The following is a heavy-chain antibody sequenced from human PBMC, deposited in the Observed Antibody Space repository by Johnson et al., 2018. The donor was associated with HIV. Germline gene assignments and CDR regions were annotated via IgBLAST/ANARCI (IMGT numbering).Heavy chain of an antibody. CDR1: GFTFSSYG. CDR3: TRVSSTSWALDI. J-gene: IGHJ3*02. Sequence: QVQLVESGGGLVKPGGSLRLSCVASGFTFSSYGMHWVRQAPGKGLEWVAFIRYDGSNKYYADSVKGRFTVSRDNSKNTLYVEMNSLRSEDTAVYYCTRVSSTSWALDIWGQGTLVTVSS. V-gene: IGHV3-30*02. CDR2: IRYDGSNK. D-gene: IGHD2-15*01.